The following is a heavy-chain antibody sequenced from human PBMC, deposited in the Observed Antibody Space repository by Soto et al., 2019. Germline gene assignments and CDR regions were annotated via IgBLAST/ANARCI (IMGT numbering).Heavy chain of an antibody. CDR2: ISSSSSYI. V-gene: IGHV3-21*01. Sequence: EVQLVESGGGLVKPGGSLRLSCAASGFTFSSYSMNWVRQAPGKGLEWVSSISSSSSYIYYADSVKGRFTISRDNAKNSLYLQMNSLRAEDTAVYYCARVVAAAGPVGPWGQGTLVTVSS. CDR3: ARVVAAAGPVGP. D-gene: IGHD6-13*01. CDR1: GFTFSSYS. J-gene: IGHJ5*02.